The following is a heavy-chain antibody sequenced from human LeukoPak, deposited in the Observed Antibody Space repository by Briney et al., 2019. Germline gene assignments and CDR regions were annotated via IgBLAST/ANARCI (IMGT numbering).Heavy chain of an antibody. D-gene: IGHD3-22*01. Sequence: PGGSLRLSCAASGFTFSSYAMSWVRQAPGKGLEWVSAISGSGGSTYYADSVKGRFTISRDNSKNTLYLQMNSLRAEDTAVYYCAKVPDYYDSSGYCHFDYWGQGTQVTVSS. V-gene: IGHV3-23*01. CDR2: ISGSGGST. CDR1: GFTFSSYA. J-gene: IGHJ4*02. CDR3: AKVPDYYDSSGYCHFDY.